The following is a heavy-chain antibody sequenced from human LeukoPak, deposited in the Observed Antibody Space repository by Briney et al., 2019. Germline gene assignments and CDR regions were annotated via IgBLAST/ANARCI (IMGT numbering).Heavy chain of an antibody. J-gene: IGHJ4*02. CDR1: GFTFSSYA. V-gene: IGHV3-23*01. D-gene: IGHD3-10*01. CDR3: AKFLSRRFGESTNY. CDR2: ISGSGGST. Sequence: GGSLRLSCAASGFTFSSYAMSWVRQAPGKGLEWVSAISGSGGSTYYADSVKGRFTISRDNSKNTLYLQMNSLRAEDTAVYYCAKFLSRRFGESTNYWGQGTLVTVSS.